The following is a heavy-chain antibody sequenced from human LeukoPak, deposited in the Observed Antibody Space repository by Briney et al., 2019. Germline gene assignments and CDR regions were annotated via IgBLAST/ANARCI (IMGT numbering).Heavy chain of an antibody. CDR2: ISSSGSTI. CDR1: GFAFSDYY. V-gene: IGHV3-11*01. J-gene: IGHJ4*02. D-gene: IGHD2/OR15-2a*01. Sequence: GGSLRLSCAASGFAFSDYYMSWIRQAPGKGLEWVSYISSSGSTIYYADSVKGRFTISRENSKNTLYLQMNSLRAEDTAVYYCAKDSAKKYDDYWGQGTLVTVSS. CDR3: AKDSAKKYDDY.